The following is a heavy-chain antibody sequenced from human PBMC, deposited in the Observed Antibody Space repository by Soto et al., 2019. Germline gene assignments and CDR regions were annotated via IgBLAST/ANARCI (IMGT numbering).Heavy chain of an antibody. J-gene: IGHJ5*02. CDR3: ARYYYDSSGSRFDP. D-gene: IGHD3-22*01. CDR1: GCAISSYN. Sequence: TSVTLSLTCTVSGCAISSYNWSWIQQPPGKGLEWIGDIYYSGSTNYNPSLKSRVTISVDTSKNQFSLKLSSVIAADTAVYYCARYYYDSSGSRFDPWGQGTLVTVS. V-gene: IGHV4-59*01. CDR2: IYYSGST.